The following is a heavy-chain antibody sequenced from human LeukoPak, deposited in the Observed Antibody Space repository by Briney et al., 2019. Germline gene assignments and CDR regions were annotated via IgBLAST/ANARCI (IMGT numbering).Heavy chain of an antibody. Sequence: SQTLSLTCAISGDSISSNSAAWNWIRQSPSRGLEWLGRTYYRSKWYNDYTVAVKSRITINPDTSKNQFSLQLNSVTPEDTAVYYCARGLGVIVLGLGAFDIWGQGTMVTVSS. V-gene: IGHV6-1*01. J-gene: IGHJ3*02. CDR1: GDSISSNSAA. CDR2: TYYRSKWYN. CDR3: ARGLGVIVLGLGAFDI. D-gene: IGHD2/OR15-2a*01.